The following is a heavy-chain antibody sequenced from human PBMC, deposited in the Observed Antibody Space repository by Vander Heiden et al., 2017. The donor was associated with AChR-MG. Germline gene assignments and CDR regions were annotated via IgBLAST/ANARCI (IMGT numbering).Heavy chain of an antibody. Sequence: QVQLVESGGGVVQPGKSLRLSWITSGFAFSRFAVHWVRQAPGKGLEWVAVISDDGSSKYYADSVKGRCTISRDNSKKAVDLQMNSLRAEDSAVYYCARDRLTATTSFDYWGQGTLVTVSS. CDR2: ISDDGSSK. CDR3: ARDRLTATTSFDY. D-gene: IGHD4-17*01. J-gene: IGHJ4*02. V-gene: IGHV3-30-3*01. CDR1: GFAFSRFA.